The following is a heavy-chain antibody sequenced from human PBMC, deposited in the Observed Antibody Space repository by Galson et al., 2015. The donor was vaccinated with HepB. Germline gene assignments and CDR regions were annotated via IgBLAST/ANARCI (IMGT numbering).Heavy chain of an antibody. V-gene: IGHV3-15*07. CDR1: GFTFSNAW. Sequence: SLRLSCAASGFTFSNAWMNWVRQAPGKGLEWVGRIKSKTDGGTTDHAAPVKGRFTISRDDSKNTLYLQMNSLKTEDTAVYYCTTQAWDFWSGHGDYWGQGTLVTVSS. J-gene: IGHJ4*02. CDR2: IKSKTDGGTT. CDR3: TTQAWDFWSGHGDY. D-gene: IGHD3-3*01.